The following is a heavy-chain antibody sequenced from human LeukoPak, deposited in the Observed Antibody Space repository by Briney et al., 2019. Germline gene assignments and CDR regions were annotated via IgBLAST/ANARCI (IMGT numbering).Heavy chain of an antibody. CDR1: GGSISSHY. V-gene: IGHV4-59*11. D-gene: IGHD3-10*01. Sequence: SETLSLTCTVSGGSISSHYWSWIRQPPGKGLEWIGYIYYSGSTYYNPSLKSRVTISVDTSKNQFSLKLSSVTAADTAVYYCARRGVRGVLDYWGQGTLVTVSS. J-gene: IGHJ4*02. CDR3: ARRGVRGVLDY. CDR2: IYYSGST.